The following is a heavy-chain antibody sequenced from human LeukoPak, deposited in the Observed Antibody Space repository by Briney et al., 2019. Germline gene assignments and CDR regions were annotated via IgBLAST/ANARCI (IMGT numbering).Heavy chain of an antibody. V-gene: IGHV4-31*03. D-gene: IGHD1-26*01. CDR2: IYYSGST. CDR3: AGGSYGNDAFDI. J-gene: IGHJ3*02. Sequence: ASQTLSLTCTVSGGSISGGGYYWSWIRQHPGKGLEWIGYIYYSGSTYYNPSLKSRVTISVDTSKNQFSLKLSSVTAADTAVYYCAGGSYGNDAFDIWGQGTMVTVSS. CDR1: GGSISGGGYY.